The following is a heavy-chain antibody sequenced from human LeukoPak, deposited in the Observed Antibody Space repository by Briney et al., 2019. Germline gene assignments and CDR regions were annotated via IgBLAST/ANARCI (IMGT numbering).Heavy chain of an antibody. V-gene: IGHV4-34*01. CDR2: INHSGST. J-gene: IGHJ4*02. Sequence: PSDTLSLTCAVYGGSLSGYYCSWIRQPPGKGLEWIGEINHSGSTNYNPSLKSRVTISVDTSKNQFSLKLSSVTAADTAVYYCARGLGGVGGQGTLVTVSS. CDR3: ARGLGGV. CDR1: GGSLSGYY.